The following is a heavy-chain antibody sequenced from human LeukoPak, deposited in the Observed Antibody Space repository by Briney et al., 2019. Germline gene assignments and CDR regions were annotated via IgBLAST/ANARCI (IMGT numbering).Heavy chain of an antibody. CDR2: FHNSGTS. CDR1: DDSIGDYY. D-gene: IGHD3-16*01. Sequence: SETLSPTCTVSDDSIGDYYRGWIRQPPGKGLEWIGYFHNSGTSTYNPSLKSRVTISADTSRNQFSLKLNSLTTADTAVYYCTRGAGWLIDYWGQGILVTVSS. V-gene: IGHV4-59*01. CDR3: TRGAGWLIDY. J-gene: IGHJ4*02.